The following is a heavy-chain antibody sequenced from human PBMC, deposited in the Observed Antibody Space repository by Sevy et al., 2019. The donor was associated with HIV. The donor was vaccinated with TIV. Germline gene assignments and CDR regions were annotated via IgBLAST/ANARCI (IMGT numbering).Heavy chain of an antibody. CDR3: ARCLGEAMVRAHNEAGYYYGMDV. D-gene: IGHD3-10*01. CDR2: ISSSSSTI. J-gene: IGHJ6*02. V-gene: IGHV3-48*02. CDR1: GFTFSSYS. Sequence: GGSLRLSCAASGFTFSSYSMNWVRQAPGKGLEWVSYISSSSSTIYYADSVKGRFTISRDNAKNSLYLQMNSLRDEDTAVYYCARCLGEAMVRAHNEAGYYYGMDVWGQGTTVTVSS.